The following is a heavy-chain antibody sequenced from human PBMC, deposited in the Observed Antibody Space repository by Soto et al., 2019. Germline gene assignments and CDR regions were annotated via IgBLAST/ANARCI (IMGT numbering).Heavy chain of an antibody. CDR1: GYSFTSYW. V-gene: IGHV5-51*01. CDR3: ARLTAAGRGWVYFDY. D-gene: IGHD6-13*01. CDR2: IYPGDSDT. J-gene: IGHJ4*02. Sequence: PGESLKISCKGSGYSFTSYWIGWVRQMPGKGLEWMGIIYPGDSDTRYSPSFQGQVTISADKSISTAYLQWSSLKASDTAMYYCARLTAAGRGWVYFDYWGQGTLVTVSS.